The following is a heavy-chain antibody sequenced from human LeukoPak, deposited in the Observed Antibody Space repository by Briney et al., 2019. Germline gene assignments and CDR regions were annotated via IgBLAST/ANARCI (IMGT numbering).Heavy chain of an antibody. D-gene: IGHD6-13*01. V-gene: IGHV3-7*01. CDR1: GFTFSRNW. Sequence: GGSLRLSCATSGFTFSRNWMSWVRHVPGRGLDWVANIKPDGSAGYYAASVKGRFTVSRDSAKNPLYLQMNSLRVEDTAVYYCARANNSSWHNWGQGTLVTVSS. CDR3: ARANNSSWHN. CDR2: IKPDGSAG. J-gene: IGHJ4*02.